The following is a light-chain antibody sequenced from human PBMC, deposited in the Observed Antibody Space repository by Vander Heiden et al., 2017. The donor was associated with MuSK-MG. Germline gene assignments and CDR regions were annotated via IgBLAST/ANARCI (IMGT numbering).Light chain of an antibody. CDR3: AAWDDSIDYV. Sequence: QSVLTQPPSASGTPGQRVTIPCSGRSSNIGSNTVNWYQQLPGTAPKLLIYSNNQRPSGVPDRFSGSKSGTSASLAISGLQSEDEADYYCAAWDDSIDYVFGTGTKVTVL. J-gene: IGLJ1*01. CDR1: SSNIGSNT. CDR2: SNN. V-gene: IGLV1-44*01.